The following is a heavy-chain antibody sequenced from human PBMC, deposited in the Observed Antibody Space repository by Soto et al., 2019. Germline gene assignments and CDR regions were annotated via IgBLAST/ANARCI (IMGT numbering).Heavy chain of an antibody. CDR3: ARDKRARGWFDP. V-gene: IGHV4-61*01. CDR1: GGSVSSGSYY. CDR2: IYYSGST. J-gene: IGHJ5*02. Sequence: PSETLSLTCTVSGGSVSSGSYYWSWIRQPPGKGLEWIGYIYYSGSTNYNPSLKSRVTISVDTSKNQFSLKLSSVTAADTAVYYCARDKRARGWFDPWGQGTLVTVSS.